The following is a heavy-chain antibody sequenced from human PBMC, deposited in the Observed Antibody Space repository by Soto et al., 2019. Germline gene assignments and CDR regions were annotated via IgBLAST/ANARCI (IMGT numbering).Heavy chain of an antibody. CDR1: GGSITSNHW. CDR2: IFHRGTS. Sequence: SETLSLTCSVSGGSITSNHWWSWVRQAPGKGLEWIGEIFHRGTSHHNPSLESRVTLSVDKSKNQFSLMLTSVTAADTAVYYCASKYCPSTICYLFDNWGQGALVPVSS. J-gene: IGHJ4*02. CDR3: ASKYCPSTICYLFDN. V-gene: IGHV4-4*02. D-gene: IGHD2-15*01.